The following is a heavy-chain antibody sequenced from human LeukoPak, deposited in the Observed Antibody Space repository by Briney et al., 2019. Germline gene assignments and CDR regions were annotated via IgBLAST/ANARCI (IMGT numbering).Heavy chain of an antibody. V-gene: IGHV4-59*12. D-gene: IGHD6-19*01. CDR1: GGSISSYY. CDR2: IYYSGST. Sequence: PSETLSLTCTVSGGSISSYYWSWIRQPPGKGLEWIGYIYYSGSTNYNPSLKSRVTISVDTSKNQFSLKLSSVTAADTAVYYCARFNSGGWYSHWGQGTLVTVSS. CDR3: ARFNSGGWYSH. J-gene: IGHJ4*02.